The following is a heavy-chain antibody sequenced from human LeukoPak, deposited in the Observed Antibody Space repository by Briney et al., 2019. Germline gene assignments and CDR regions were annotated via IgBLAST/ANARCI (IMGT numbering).Heavy chain of an antibody. D-gene: IGHD3-3*01. CDR1: GGSFSGYY. Sequence: KPSETLSLTCAVYGGSFSGYYWSWIRQPPGKGLEWIGEINHSGSTNYNPSLKSRVTISVDTSKNQFSLNLSSVTAADTAVYYCARGAYRITISWAFFDYWGQGTLVTVSS. CDR3: ARGAYRITISWAFFDY. CDR2: INHSGST. J-gene: IGHJ4*02. V-gene: IGHV4-34*01.